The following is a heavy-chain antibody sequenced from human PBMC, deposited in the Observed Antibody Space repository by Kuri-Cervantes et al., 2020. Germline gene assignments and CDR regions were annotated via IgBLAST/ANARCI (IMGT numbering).Heavy chain of an antibody. CDR1: GFTFSSYA. V-gene: IGHV3-23*01. D-gene: IGHD4-17*01. CDR2: ISVSGATT. Sequence: GGSLRLSCAASGFTFSSYAMSWVRQAPGKGLEWVSGISVSGATTDYADSAKGRFTISRDNSKNTLYLQMNSLRAEDTAVYYCAKEGGDYGDYAAFDIWGQGTMVTVSS. J-gene: IGHJ3*02. CDR3: AKEGGDYGDYAAFDI.